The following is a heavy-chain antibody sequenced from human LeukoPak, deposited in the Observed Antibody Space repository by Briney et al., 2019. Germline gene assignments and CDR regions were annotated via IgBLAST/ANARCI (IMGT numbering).Heavy chain of an antibody. J-gene: IGHJ6*03. V-gene: IGHV4-4*07. Sequence: SETLSLTCTVSGGSISSYYWSWTRQPAGKGLEWIGRIYTSGSTNYNPSLKSRVTTSVDTSKNQFSLKLSSVTAADTAVYYCARALHLPLRPGLYYYYYYMDVWGKGTTVTVSS. CDR2: IYTSGST. D-gene: IGHD3-9*01. CDR3: ARALHLPLRPGLYYYYYYMDV. CDR1: GGSISSYY.